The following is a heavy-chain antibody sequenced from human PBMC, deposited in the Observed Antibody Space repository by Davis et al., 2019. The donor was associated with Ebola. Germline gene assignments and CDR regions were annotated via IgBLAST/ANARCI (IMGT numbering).Heavy chain of an antibody. CDR2: INHSGST. Sequence: MPSDPLSPPFALHGWSFSGYYWSWIRQPPGKGLEWIGEINHSGSTNYNPSLKSRVTISVDTSKNQFSLKLSSVTAADTAVYYCARHGGFGELLYYYGMDVWGQGTTVTVSS. CDR1: GWSFSGYY. J-gene: IGHJ6*02. V-gene: IGHV4-34*01. CDR3: ARHGGFGELLYYYGMDV. D-gene: IGHD3-10*01.